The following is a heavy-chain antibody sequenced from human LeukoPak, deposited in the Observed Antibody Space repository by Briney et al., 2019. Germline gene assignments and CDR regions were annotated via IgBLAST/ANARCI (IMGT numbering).Heavy chain of an antibody. CDR1: GYSFTSYW. D-gene: IGHD7-27*01. V-gene: IGHV5-51*01. CDR2: IDPSDSET. CDR3: ARQAAMGRSGDY. Sequence: GESLKISCKASGYSFTSYWIGWVRQVPGKGLEWMGIIDPSDSETRYTPSFQGQVTISVDKSLTTAYLQWNSLKASDTAMYYCARQAAMGRSGDYWGQGTLVTVSS. J-gene: IGHJ4*02.